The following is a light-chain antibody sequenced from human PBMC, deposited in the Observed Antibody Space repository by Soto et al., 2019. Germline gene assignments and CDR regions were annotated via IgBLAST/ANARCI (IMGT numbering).Light chain of an antibody. Sequence: QSALTQPASVSGSPGQSITISCTGTSSDIGGYNYVAWYQQHPGKAPRLIIYEVSNRPSRASNRFSGSKSGNTASLTVSGLQAQDEADYYCSSYTKYSTVIFGGGTKLTVL. CDR1: SSDIGGYNY. J-gene: IGLJ2*01. CDR2: EVS. CDR3: SSYTKYSTVI. V-gene: IGLV2-14*01.